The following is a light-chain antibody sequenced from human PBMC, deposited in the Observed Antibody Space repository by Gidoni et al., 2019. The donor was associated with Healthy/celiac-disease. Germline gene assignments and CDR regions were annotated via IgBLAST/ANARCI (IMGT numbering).Light chain of an antibody. CDR1: QRVSRSY. CDR3: QQYGSSPRT. Sequence: EIVLTQSPGTLSLSPRERTTLSCRASQRVSRSYLAWYQQKPGQAPRLLIYGASSRATGIPDRFSGSGSGTDFTLTISRLEPEDFAVYYCQQYGSSPRTFGQGTKVEIK. V-gene: IGKV3-20*01. CDR2: GAS. J-gene: IGKJ1*01.